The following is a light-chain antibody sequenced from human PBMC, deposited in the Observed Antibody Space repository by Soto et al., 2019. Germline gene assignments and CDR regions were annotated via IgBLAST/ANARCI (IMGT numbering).Light chain of an antibody. Sequence: EIQMTQSPSSLSASVGDRVTITCRASETIDRYLIWYQQKPGKAPKLLIYGTSTLQSGVPSRFSGGAFGTDFTLTISSLQPEDFSTYYCQQSFSSPWTFGQGTKVEIK. J-gene: IGKJ1*01. CDR3: QQSFSSPWT. CDR2: GTS. CDR1: ETIDRY. V-gene: IGKV1-39*01.